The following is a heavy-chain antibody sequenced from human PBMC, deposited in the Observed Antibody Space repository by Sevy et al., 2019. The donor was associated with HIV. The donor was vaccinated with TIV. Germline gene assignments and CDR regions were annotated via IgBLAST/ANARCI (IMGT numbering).Heavy chain of an antibody. CDR1: GFTLSDYG. Sequence: GGSLRLSCRTSGFTLSDYGISWFRQGPGKGLEWLGFIRSKAYGATTQYAASAGGRFRISRDDSKRIAYLQMSSLETEDTALYFCAREYSSNSYYFDLWGQGTQVTVSS. J-gene: IGHJ4*02. D-gene: IGHD5-12*01. CDR3: AREYSSNSYYFDL. V-gene: IGHV3-49*03. CDR2: IRSKAYGATT.